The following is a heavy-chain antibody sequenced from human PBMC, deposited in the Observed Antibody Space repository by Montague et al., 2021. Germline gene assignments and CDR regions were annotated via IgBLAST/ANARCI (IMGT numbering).Heavy chain of an antibody. CDR3: ARKGTNWDY. CDR1: GDSINFYH. D-gene: IGHD2-8*01. V-gene: IGHV4-59*01. Sequence: SETLSLTCTVSGDSINFYHWSWIRQPPGKGLEWIWYVYYTGTTNYNPSLKSRVTISVDTSRNQFFLNVNSVTAADTAVYYCARKGTNWDYWGQGTLVTVSS. CDR2: VYYTGTT. J-gene: IGHJ4*02.